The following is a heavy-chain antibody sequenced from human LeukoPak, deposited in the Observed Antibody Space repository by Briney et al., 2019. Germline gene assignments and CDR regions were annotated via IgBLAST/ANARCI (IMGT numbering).Heavy chain of an antibody. CDR1: GGTFPTYA. Sequence: SVKGSCKASGGTFPTYAISWVRQATGQGLEWMGGIIPIFGTANYGQKFQGRVTISTDVSTGTAYMQLSSLRSEDTAVYYCARAEYCSSNSCYIGGLDYWGQGTLVTVSS. D-gene: IGHD2-2*02. J-gene: IGHJ4*02. CDR2: IIPIFGTA. V-gene: IGHV1-69*05. CDR3: ARAEYCSSNSCYIGGLDY.